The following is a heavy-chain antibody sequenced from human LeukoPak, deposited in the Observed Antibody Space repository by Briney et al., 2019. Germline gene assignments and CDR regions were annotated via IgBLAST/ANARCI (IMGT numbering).Heavy chain of an antibody. CDR1: GYTFNSYG. J-gene: IGHJ3*02. D-gene: IGHD2-2*01. CDR2: IGPYNGYT. CDR3: ARWYCSSTSCYAGAFDI. V-gene: IGHV1-18*04. Sequence: ASVKVSCKASGYTFNSYGISWVRQAPGQGLEWMGWIGPYNGYTNYAQKLQGRVTMTTDTSTSTAYMELRSLRSDDTAVYYCARWYCSSTSCYAGAFDIWGQGTMVTVSS.